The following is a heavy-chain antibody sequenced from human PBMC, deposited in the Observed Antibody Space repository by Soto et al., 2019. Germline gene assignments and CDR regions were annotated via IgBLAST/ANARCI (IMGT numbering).Heavy chain of an antibody. CDR1: GGTFSSYA. J-gene: IGHJ5*02. Sequence: QVQLVQSGAEVKKPGSSVKVSCKASGGTFSSYAISWVRQAPGQGLEWMGGIIPIFGTANYAQKFQGRVTINADESTRTAYKELSSLRSEDKAVYYCARRGYCSCTSCYMNWFDPRCQGTLVTASS. CDR3: ARRGYCSCTSCYMNWFDP. CDR2: IIPIFGTA. V-gene: IGHV1-69*01. D-gene: IGHD2-2*01.